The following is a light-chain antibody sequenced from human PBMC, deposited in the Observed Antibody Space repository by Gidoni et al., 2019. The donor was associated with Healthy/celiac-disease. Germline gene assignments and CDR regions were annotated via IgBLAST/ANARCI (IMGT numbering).Light chain of an antibody. Sequence: DIVMTQSPDSLAVSLGERATINCKSSQSVLYSYNKTNYLAWYQQKPGQPPKLLIYWASTPESGGPDRFSGSGSGTDFTLTISSLQAEDVAVYYCQQYYSTPPTFGQGTKVEIK. CDR2: WAS. CDR1: QSVLYSYNKTNY. CDR3: QQYYSTPPT. J-gene: IGKJ1*01. V-gene: IGKV4-1*01.